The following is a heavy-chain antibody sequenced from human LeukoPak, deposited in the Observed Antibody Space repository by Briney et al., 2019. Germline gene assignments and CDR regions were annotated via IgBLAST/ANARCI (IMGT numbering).Heavy chain of an antibody. CDR1: GFTFSSYS. CDR2: ISSSSSYI. CDR3: ARDGGPYTMVRGVAKTKFDY. D-gene: IGHD3-10*01. Sequence: GGSLRLSCAASGFTFSSYSMNWVRQAPGKGLEWVSSISSSSSYIYYADSVKGRFTISRDNAKNSLYLQMNSLRAEDTAVYYCARDGGPYTMVRGVAKTKFDYWGQGTLVTVSS. V-gene: IGHV3-21*01. J-gene: IGHJ4*02.